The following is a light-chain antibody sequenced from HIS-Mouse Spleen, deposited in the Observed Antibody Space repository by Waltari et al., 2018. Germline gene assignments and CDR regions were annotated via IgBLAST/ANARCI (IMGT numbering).Light chain of an antibody. CDR3: CSYAGSYTVV. CDR2: DVS. CDR1: SSDVGGYNY. Sequence: QSALTQPRSVSGSPGQSVTISCTGTSSDVGGYNYVSWYQQHPGKAPQLMIYDVSKRPSGGPDRFSGSKAGNTASLTISGLQAEDEADYYCCSYAGSYTVVFGGGTKLTVL. V-gene: IGLV2-11*01. J-gene: IGLJ2*01.